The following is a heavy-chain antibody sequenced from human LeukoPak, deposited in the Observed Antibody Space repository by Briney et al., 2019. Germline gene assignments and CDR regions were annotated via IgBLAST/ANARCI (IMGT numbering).Heavy chain of an antibody. CDR2: IYTSGST. CDR3: ARGDIVATIRLDYGMDV. V-gene: IGHV4-61*02. D-gene: IGHD5-12*01. CDR1: GGSISSGSYY. Sequence: SETLSLTCTVSGGSISSGSYYWSWIRQPAGKGLEWIGRIYTSGSTNYNPSLKSRVTISVDTSKNQFSLKLSSVTAADTAVYYCARGDIVATIRLDYGMDVWGQGTTVTVSS. J-gene: IGHJ6*02.